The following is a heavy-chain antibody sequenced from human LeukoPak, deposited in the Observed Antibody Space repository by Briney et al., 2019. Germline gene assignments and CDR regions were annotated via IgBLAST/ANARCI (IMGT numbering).Heavy chain of an antibody. Sequence: SETLSLTCTVSGGSISSGNYYWAWIRQPPGTGQEWIASIHYSGTPYYNPSLKSRVTISVDTSNNQVSLRLSSVTAADTAVYFCARGRGGGGSSNNWFDPWGRGTLVIVSS. CDR3: ARGRGGGGSSNNWFDP. CDR1: GGSISSGNYY. CDR2: IHYSGTP. V-gene: IGHV4-39*07. D-gene: IGHD2-15*01. J-gene: IGHJ5*02.